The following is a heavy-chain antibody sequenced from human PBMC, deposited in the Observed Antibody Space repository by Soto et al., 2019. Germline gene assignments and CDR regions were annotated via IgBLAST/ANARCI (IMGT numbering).Heavy chain of an antibody. CDR2: INPNSGNT. CDR1: GYTFTSYD. J-gene: IGHJ3*02. Sequence: ASVKVSCKASGYTFTSYDINWVRQATGQGLEWMGWINPNSGNTNYAQKFQGWVTLTRNTSISTAYMELSRLRSDDTAVYYCARASGDYVFGAFDIWGQGTMVTVSS. V-gene: IGHV1-8*01. CDR3: ARASGDYVFGAFDI. D-gene: IGHD4-17*01.